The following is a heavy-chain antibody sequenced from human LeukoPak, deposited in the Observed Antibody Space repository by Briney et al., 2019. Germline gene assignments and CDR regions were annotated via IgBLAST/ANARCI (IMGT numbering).Heavy chain of an antibody. V-gene: IGHV3-74*01. J-gene: IGHJ4*02. D-gene: IGHD3-22*01. CDR1: GIIFSNYW. CDR3: AKGGYQYDSSGHNYFDY. Sequence: GGSLRLSCAASGIIFSNYWMHWVRQAPGKGLVWVSRIIRDGSSTSYADSVKGRVTISRDNAKNTLYLQMNSLRAEDTAVYYCAKGGYQYDSSGHNYFDYWGQGTLVTVSS. CDR2: IIRDGSST.